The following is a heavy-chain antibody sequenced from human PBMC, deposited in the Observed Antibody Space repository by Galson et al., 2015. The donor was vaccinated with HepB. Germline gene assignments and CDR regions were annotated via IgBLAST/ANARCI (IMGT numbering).Heavy chain of an antibody. CDR1: GFTFSSYS. J-gene: IGHJ5*02. Sequence: SLRLSCAASGFTFSSYSMNWVRQAPGKGLEWVSSISSSSSYIYYADSVKGRFTISRDNAKNSLYLQMNSLRAEDTAVYYCARVRGAYCGGDCYDWFDPWGQGTLVTVSS. V-gene: IGHV3-21*01. D-gene: IGHD2-21*02. CDR3: ARVRGAYCGGDCYDWFDP. CDR2: ISSSSSYI.